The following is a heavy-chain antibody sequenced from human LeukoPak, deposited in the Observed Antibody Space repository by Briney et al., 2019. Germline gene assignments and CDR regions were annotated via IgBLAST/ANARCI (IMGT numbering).Heavy chain of an antibody. V-gene: IGHV3-23*01. Sequence: PGGSLRLSCAASGFTFSSYWMSWVRQAPGKGLEWVSSVSGGGGSTYYADSVKGRFTISRDNSKSTLFLQMNSLRAEDTAVYYCAKSSYYDSSGYYREYYFDYWGQGTLVTVSS. CDR2: VSGGGGST. CDR1: GFTFSSYW. D-gene: IGHD3-22*01. CDR3: AKSSYYDSSGYYREYYFDY. J-gene: IGHJ4*02.